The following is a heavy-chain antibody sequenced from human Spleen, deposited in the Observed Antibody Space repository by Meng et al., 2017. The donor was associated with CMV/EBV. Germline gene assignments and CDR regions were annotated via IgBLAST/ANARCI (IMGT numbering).Heavy chain of an antibody. V-gene: IGHV1-8*01. CDR1: GYTFTTYD. CDR3: ARGKWDPHSTSWFDP. D-gene: IGHD1-26*01. CDR2: MNPNSGNT. Sequence: ASVKVSCKASGYTFTTYDINWVRQATGQGLEWMGWMNPNSGNTGYAQKFQGRVTLTRVTSISTAYMELSSLTSDDTAVYYCARGKWDPHSTSWFDPWGQGTLVTVSS. J-gene: IGHJ5*02.